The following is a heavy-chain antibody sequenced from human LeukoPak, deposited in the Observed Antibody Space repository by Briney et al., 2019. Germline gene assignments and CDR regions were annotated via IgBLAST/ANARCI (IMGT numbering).Heavy chain of an antibody. Sequence: EAGGSLRLSCAASGLSVSHNYMTWVRQAPGKGLQWVSMIRSDTGTDYADSVKGRFTISRDSSNNTLFLQMNSLRAEDTAVYYCAKDETSIAVAGPFHYWGQGTLVTVSS. CDR2: IRSDTGT. V-gene: IGHV3-66*01. CDR3: AKDETSIAVAGPFHY. CDR1: GLSVSHNY. J-gene: IGHJ4*02. D-gene: IGHD6-13*01.